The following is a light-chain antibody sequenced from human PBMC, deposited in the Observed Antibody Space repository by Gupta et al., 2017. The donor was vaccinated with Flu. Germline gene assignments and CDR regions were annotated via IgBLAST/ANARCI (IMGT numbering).Light chain of an antibody. V-gene: IGKV1-5*03. CDR2: KAS. J-gene: IGKJ1*01. Sequence: VGDRVTITCRASQSISSWLSWYQQKPGEAPKLLIYKASTLESGVPSRFSGSGFGTEFTLTISRLQPDDFATYYCQEYNSYWAFGQGTKVEIK. CDR3: QEYNSYWA. CDR1: QSISSW.